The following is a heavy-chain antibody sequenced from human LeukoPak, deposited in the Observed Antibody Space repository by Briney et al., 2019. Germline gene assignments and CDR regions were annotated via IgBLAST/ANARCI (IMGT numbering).Heavy chain of an antibody. Sequence: ASVKVSCKASGYTFTSYDINWVRQATGQGLEWMGWMNPNSGNTGYAQKFQGRVTMTRNTSISTAYMELSSLRSEDTAVYYCASGYCSSTSCPIQHSGQGTLVTVSS. CDR2: MNPNSGNT. J-gene: IGHJ1*01. D-gene: IGHD2-2*01. CDR1: GYTFTSYD. V-gene: IGHV1-8*01. CDR3: ASGYCSSTSCPIQH.